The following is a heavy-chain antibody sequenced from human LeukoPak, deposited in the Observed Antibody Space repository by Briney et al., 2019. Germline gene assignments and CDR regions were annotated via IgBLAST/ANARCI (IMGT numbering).Heavy chain of an antibody. CDR2: IYPGNSDT. J-gene: IGHJ4*02. D-gene: IGHD1-7*01. CDR1: GYPFTTYW. CDR3: VCDRGNFDSFDF. Sequence: GESLKISCKGSGYPFTTYWIGWVRQMPGKGLEWMGLIYPGNSDTRYSPSFHGQVTISADTSISTAYLQWSSLRASDTAVYFCVCDRGNFDSFDFWGQGTLVTVSS. V-gene: IGHV5-51*01.